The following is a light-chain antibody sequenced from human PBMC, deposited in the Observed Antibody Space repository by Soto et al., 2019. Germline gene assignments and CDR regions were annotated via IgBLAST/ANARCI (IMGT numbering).Light chain of an antibody. CDR3: QQSYSTPWT. J-gene: IGKJ1*01. CDR1: QSVSSW. CDR2: EAS. Sequence: DIQMTQSPSTLSASVGDRVTITCRASQSVSSWLAWYQLKPGEAPKLLIYEASTLQWGVPSRFSGSGFGTDFTLTISSLQPEDFATYYCQQSYSTPWTFGQGTKVDI. V-gene: IGKV1-5*03.